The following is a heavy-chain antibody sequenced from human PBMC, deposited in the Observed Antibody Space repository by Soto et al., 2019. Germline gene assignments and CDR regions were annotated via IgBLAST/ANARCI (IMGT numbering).Heavy chain of an antibody. V-gene: IGHV1-69*12. Sequence: QVQLVQSGAEVKKPGYSVKVCCKDSAGTFSSYAISWVRQAPGQGLEWMGGIIPIFGTANYTQEFQRRVTITADESTRTGYMELCSRRPQDTAVYYNARERNGYNFGDAYDIRGQGTNVTV. D-gene: IGHD5-12*01. CDR1: AGTFSSYA. CDR3: ARERNGYNFGDAYDI. CDR2: IIPIFGTA. J-gene: IGHJ3*02.